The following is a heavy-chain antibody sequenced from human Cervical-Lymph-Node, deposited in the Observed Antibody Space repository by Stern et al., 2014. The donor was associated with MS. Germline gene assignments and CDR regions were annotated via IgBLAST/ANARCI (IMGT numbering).Heavy chain of an antibody. J-gene: IGHJ6*02. CDR1: GGTFSSYA. CDR2: IIPRFGTT. Sequence: VQLVESGAEVKLPGSSVKVSCKTSGGTFSSYAISWVRQAPGQGLEWMGGIIPRFGTTKYAQKFQGRVTITGGDSTNTAYMELSSLRSEDTAVYYCARVNDYGDYRKLFFWDGMDVWGHGTTVTVSS. V-gene: IGHV1-69*01. D-gene: IGHD4-17*01. CDR3: ARVNDYGDYRKLFFWDGMDV.